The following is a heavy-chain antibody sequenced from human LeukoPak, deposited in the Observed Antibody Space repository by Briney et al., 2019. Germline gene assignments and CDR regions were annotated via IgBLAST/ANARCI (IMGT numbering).Heavy chain of an antibody. J-gene: IGHJ4*02. CDR1: GGSISSSSYY. Sequence: SETLSLTCTVSGGSISSSSYYWGWIRQPPGKGLEWIGRIYTSGSTNYNPSLKSRVTISVDTSKNQFSLKLSSVTAADTAVYYCARDTNYGDYSNWGQGTLVTVSS. CDR3: ARDTNYGDYSN. CDR2: IYTSGST. D-gene: IGHD4-17*01. V-gene: IGHV4-61*02.